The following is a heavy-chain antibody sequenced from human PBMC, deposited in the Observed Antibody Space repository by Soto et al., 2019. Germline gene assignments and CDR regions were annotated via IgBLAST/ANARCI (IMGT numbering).Heavy chain of an antibody. J-gene: IGHJ5*02. Sequence: SVKVSCKASGGTFSSYAISWVRQAPGQGLEWMGGIIPIFGTANYAQKFQGRVTITADESTSTAYMELSSLRSEDTAVYYCARAVAGKNWFDPWGQGTLVTVSS. CDR1: GGTFSSYA. CDR3: ARAVAGKNWFDP. CDR2: IIPIFGTA. V-gene: IGHV1-69*13. D-gene: IGHD6-19*01.